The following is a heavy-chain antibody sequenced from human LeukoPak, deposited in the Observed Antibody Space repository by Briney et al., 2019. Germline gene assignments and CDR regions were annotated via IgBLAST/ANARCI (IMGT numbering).Heavy chain of an antibody. V-gene: IGHV4-31*03. J-gene: IGHJ4*02. CDR1: SGSISSGGYY. D-gene: IGHD5-12*01. Sequence: SETLSLTCTVSSGSISSGGYYWSWIRQHPGMGLEWIGYIYYSGSTYYNPSLKSRVTISVNTSKNQFSLKLSSVTAADTAVYYCAASPRTSGYDGLFDYWGQGTLVTVSS. CDR3: AASPRTSGYDGLFDY. CDR2: IYYSGST.